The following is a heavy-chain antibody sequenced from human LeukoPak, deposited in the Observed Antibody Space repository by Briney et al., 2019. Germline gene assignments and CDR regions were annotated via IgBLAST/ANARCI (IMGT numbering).Heavy chain of an antibody. CDR1: GGSISSYY. D-gene: IGHD3-22*01. CDR2: IYTSGST. J-gene: IGHJ3*02. CDR3: ARAYYDSSGYRFAFDI. Sequence: SETLSLTCTVSGGSISSYYWSWIRQPAGKGLEWIGRIYTSGSTNYSPSLKSRVTMSVDTSKNQFSLKLSSVTAADTAVYYCARAYYDSSGYRFAFDIWGQGTMVTVSS. V-gene: IGHV4-4*07.